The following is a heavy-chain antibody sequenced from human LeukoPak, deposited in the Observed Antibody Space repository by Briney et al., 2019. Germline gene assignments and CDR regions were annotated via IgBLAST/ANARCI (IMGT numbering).Heavy chain of an antibody. J-gene: IGHJ4*02. CDR1: GFTFSSYA. CDR3: ARSHSSSLHRGYYYFDY. D-gene: IGHD6-6*01. V-gene: IGHV3-23*01. CDR2: ISGSGGST. Sequence: HPGGSLRLSCAASGFTFSSYAMSWVRQAPGKGLEWVSAISGSGGSTYYADSVKGRFTISRDNSKNTLYLQMNSLRAEDTAVYYCARSHSSSLHRGYYYFDYWGQGTLVTVSS.